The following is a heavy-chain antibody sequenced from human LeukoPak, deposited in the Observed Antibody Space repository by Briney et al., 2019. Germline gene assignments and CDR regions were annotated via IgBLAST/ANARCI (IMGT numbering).Heavy chain of an antibody. V-gene: IGHV3-23*01. CDR2: ISGSGGST. CDR3: ARDLGPYDILTGYYPIDT. J-gene: IGHJ5*02. D-gene: IGHD3-9*01. CDR1: GFTFSSYG. Sequence: PGGTLRLSCAASGFTFSSYGMSWVRQAPGKGLEWVSAISGSGGSTYYADSVRGRFTLSRDNSKNTLYMEMNSLRAEDTAVYYCARDLGPYDILTGYYPIDTWGQGTLVTVSS.